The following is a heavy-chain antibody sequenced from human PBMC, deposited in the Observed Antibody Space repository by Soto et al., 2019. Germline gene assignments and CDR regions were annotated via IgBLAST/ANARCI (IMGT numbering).Heavy chain of an antibody. V-gene: IGHV4-59*08. CDR1: GGYISSYY. CDR3: ARRYGGAIDY. CDR2: IYYSGST. D-gene: IGHD4-17*01. J-gene: IGHJ4*02. Sequence: SETQSLTNTVSGGYISSYYWSWIRQTQGKGLEWIGYIYYSGSTNYNPSLKSRVTISVDTSKNQFSLKLSSVTAADTAVYYCARRYGGAIDYWGQGTLVTVSS.